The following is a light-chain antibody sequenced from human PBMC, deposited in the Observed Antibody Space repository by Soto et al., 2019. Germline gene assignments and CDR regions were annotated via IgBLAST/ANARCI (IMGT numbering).Light chain of an antibody. Sequence: IQMTQSPSSLSASVGDRVTITCRASQSISSSLNWYQQKPGKAPDLLIYAASNLQSGVPSRFSGSGSGTDFTLTISSLQPEDFATYYCQQSYSSPHMYTFGQGTKLEIK. V-gene: IGKV1-39*01. CDR1: QSISSS. J-gene: IGKJ2*01. CDR2: AAS. CDR3: QQSYSSPHMYT.